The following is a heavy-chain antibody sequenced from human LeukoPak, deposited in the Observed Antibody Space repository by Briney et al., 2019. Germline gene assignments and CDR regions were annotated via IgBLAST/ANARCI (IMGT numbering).Heavy chain of an antibody. CDR3: ARDLRGGLYYYYYGMDV. CDR1: GGSISSSSYY. Sequence: PSETLSLTCTVSGGSISSSSYYWGWIRQPPGKGLEWIGSIYYSGSTYYNLSLKSRVTISVDTSKNQFSLKLSSVTAADTAVYYCARDLRGGLYYYYYGMDVWGQGTTVTVSS. J-gene: IGHJ6*02. V-gene: IGHV4-39*07. CDR2: IYYSGST. D-gene: IGHD2-15*01.